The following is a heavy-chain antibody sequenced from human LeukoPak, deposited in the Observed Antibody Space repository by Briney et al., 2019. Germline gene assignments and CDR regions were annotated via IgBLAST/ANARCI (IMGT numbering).Heavy chain of an antibody. CDR1: GYTFTGYY. J-gene: IGHJ4*02. V-gene: IGHV1-2*02. CDR2: INPNSGGT. CDR3: ARRGDIVATIWSY. D-gene: IGHD5-12*01. Sequence: EASVKVSCKASGYTFTGYYMHWVRQAPGQGLEWMGWINPNSGGTSYAQKFQGRVTMTRDTSISTAYMELNSLRSDDTAVYYCARRGDIVATIWSYWGQGTLVTVSS.